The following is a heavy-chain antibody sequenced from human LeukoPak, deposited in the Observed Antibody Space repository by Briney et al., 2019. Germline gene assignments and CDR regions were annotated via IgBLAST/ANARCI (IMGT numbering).Heavy chain of an antibody. D-gene: IGHD2-15*01. CDR3: ARERIGYYIDG. V-gene: IGHV3-48*01. J-gene: IGHJ6*03. CDR1: GFIFSSYS. CDR2: INSRSTII. Sequence: PGGSLRLSCAASGFIFSSYSMNWVRQAPGKGLEWISYINSRSTIIKVAASVKGRIIISRDNGKNSLYLELNSLRAEDTALYYCARERIGYYIDGWGKGATVIVSS.